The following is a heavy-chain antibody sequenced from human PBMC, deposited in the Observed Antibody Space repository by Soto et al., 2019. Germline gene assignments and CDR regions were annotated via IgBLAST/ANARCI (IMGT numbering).Heavy chain of an antibody. V-gene: IGHV3-23*01. J-gene: IGHJ3*02. CDR2: IRGSGGNT. D-gene: IGHD6-19*01. CDR1: GFPFSPFA. CDR3: ARVKAQILSSGWYGGDDI. Sequence: EVQLLESGGGLVQPGGSWGLSWAPFGFPFSPFAMSWFGQAQGRGLEGVATIRGSGGNTHYADSVKGRFTTSRDNSENTVYLQMNSLRAEDTAVYYCARVKAQILSSGWYGGDDIWGHGTMVTVSS.